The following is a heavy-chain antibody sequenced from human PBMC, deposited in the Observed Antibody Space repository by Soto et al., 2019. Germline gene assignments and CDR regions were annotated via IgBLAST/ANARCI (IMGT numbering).Heavy chain of an antibody. Sequence: QITLKESGPTLVKPTQTLTLTCTFSGFSLSTSGVGVGWIRQPPGKALEWLALIYWDDDKRYSPSLKSRLTITKDTSKTQVVLTITNMDPVDTATYYCAHSRTPLMIPIDAFDIWGQGTMVTVSS. CDR1: GFSLSTSGVG. D-gene: IGHD3-16*01. CDR2: IYWDDDK. CDR3: AHSRTPLMIPIDAFDI. V-gene: IGHV2-5*02. J-gene: IGHJ3*02.